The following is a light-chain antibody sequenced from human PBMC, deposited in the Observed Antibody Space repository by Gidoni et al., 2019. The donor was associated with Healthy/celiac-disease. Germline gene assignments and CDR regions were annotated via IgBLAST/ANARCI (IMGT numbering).Light chain of an antibody. CDR3: QSYDSSLSGPWV. CDR1: SSNIGAGYD. V-gene: IGLV1-40*01. CDR2: VNS. J-gene: IGLJ3*02. Sequence: QSVLTQPPSVSGAPGPRVTISCTGSSSNIGAGYDVHWYQQLPGTAPKLLIYVNSNRPSGVPDRFSGSKSGTSASLAITGLQAEDEADYYCQSYDSSLSGPWVFGGGTKLTVL.